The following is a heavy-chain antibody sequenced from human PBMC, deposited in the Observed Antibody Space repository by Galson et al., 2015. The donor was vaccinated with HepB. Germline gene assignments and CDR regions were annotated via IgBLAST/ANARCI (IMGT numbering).Heavy chain of an antibody. Sequence: ETLSLTCTVSGGSISSYYWSWIRQPAGKGLEWIGRIYTSGSTNYNPSLKSRVTMSVDTSKNQFSLKLSSVTAADTAVYYCARDVTIFGVVIAGFSSWFDPWGQGTLVTVSS. D-gene: IGHD3-3*01. J-gene: IGHJ5*02. CDR2: IYTSGST. V-gene: IGHV4-4*07. CDR3: ARDVTIFGVVIAGFSSWFDP. CDR1: GGSISSYY.